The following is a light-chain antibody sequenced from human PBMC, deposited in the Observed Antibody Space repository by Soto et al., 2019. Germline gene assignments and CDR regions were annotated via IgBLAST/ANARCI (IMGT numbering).Light chain of an antibody. J-gene: IGKJ1*01. CDR1: QSVSSN. CDR2: GAS. Sequence: ETMMTQSPDTLSVSLWERATLSCRASQSVSSNLAWYQQKPGQAPRLLIYGASTRATGIPARLSGSGSGTEFTLTISSLQSEDFAVYYCQQYNNWPQTFGQGTKVDIK. V-gene: IGKV3-15*01. CDR3: QQYNNWPQT.